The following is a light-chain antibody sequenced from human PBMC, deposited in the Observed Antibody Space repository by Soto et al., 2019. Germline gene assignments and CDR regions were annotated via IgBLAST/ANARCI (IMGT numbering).Light chain of an antibody. Sequence: DIQMTQSPSTLSASVGDRVTITCRASQSISNWLAWYQQKPGKAPKLLIYDASSLDSRVPSRFSGSGSGTEFTRTISSLQPDDFATYYCQQYNSYPYTFGQGTKVEIK. CDR3: QQYNSYPYT. CDR2: DAS. J-gene: IGKJ2*01. V-gene: IGKV1-5*01. CDR1: QSISNW.